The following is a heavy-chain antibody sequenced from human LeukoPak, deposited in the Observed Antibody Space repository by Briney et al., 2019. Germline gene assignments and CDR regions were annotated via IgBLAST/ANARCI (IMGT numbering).Heavy chain of an antibody. CDR1: GFTFGSYW. V-gene: IGHV3-7*01. CDR3: ARAYSSSWDY. J-gene: IGHJ4*02. Sequence: GGSLRLSCAASGFTFGSYWMSWVRQAPGKGLEWVANIKQDGSEKYYVDSVKGRFTISRDNAKNSLYLQMNSLRAEDTAVYYCARAYSSSWDYWGQGTLVTVSS. CDR2: IKQDGSEK. D-gene: IGHD6-13*01.